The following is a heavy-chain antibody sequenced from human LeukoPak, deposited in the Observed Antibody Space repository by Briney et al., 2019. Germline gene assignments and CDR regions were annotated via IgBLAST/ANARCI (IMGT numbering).Heavy chain of an antibody. J-gene: IGHJ4*02. CDR3: AKDSSGPFDY. V-gene: IGHV3-23*01. CDR1: GFIFSSYA. Sequence: GGSLRLSCAASGFIFSSYAMSWVRQTPGKGLEWVSGITGSGGSTYHAESVKGRFTISRDNSKNTLYLQMNSLRAEDTAVYYCAKDSSGPFDYWGQGTLVTVSS. D-gene: IGHD6-19*01. CDR2: ITGSGGST.